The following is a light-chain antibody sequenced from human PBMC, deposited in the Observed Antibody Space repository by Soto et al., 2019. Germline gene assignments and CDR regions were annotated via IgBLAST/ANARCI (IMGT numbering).Light chain of an antibody. CDR2: AAS. V-gene: IGKV1D-12*01. J-gene: IGKJ4*01. CDR3: QRLNSYPP. CDR1: QDVGRW. Sequence: IQMNQSPSSLSASLGDTVTITCRSSQDVGRWLSWYQQKPGKAPKILIFAASSLQSGVPSRFSGSGSGTDFTLTITSLQSEDFATYYCQRLNSYPPFCGGTKVDI.